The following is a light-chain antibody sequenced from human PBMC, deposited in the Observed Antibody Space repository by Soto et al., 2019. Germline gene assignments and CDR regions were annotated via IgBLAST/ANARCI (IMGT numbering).Light chain of an antibody. CDR3: QQRQYWPPIT. V-gene: IGKV3-11*01. CDR1: LNVNSY. Sequence: EVMMTQSPATLSVSPGERATLSCRASLNVNSYLAWYQQKPGQAPRLLIYDASNRAAGIPARFSGSGSGTDFTLTISSLEPEDFAIYYCQQRQYWPPITFGQGTRLEIK. CDR2: DAS. J-gene: IGKJ5*01.